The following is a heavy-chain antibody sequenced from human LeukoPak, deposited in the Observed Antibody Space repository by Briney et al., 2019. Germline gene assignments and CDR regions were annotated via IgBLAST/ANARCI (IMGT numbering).Heavy chain of an antibody. CDR2: ISSSGSTI. Sequence: PGGSLRLSCAASGFTFSSYEMNWVRQAPGKGLEWVSYISSSGSTIYYADSVKGRFTISRDNAKNSLYLQMNSLRAEDTAVYYCAILAAMEAFDIWGQGTMVTVSS. CDR1: GFTFSSYE. J-gene: IGHJ3*02. CDR3: AILAAMEAFDI. V-gene: IGHV3-48*03. D-gene: IGHD2-2*01.